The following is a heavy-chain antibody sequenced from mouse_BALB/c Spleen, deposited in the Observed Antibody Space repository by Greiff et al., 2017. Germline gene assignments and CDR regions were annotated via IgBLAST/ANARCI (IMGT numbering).Heavy chain of an antibody. D-gene: IGHD1-1*01. Sequence: EVNLVESGGGLVKPGGSLKLSCAASGFTFSSYAMSWVRQSPEKRLEWVAEISSGGSYTYYPDTVTGRFTISRDNAKNTLYLEMSSLRSEDTAMYYCAREGLRFYYFDYWGQGTTLTVSS. CDR2: ISSGGSYT. CDR1: GFTFSSYA. CDR3: AREGLRFYYFDY. J-gene: IGHJ2*01. V-gene: IGHV5-9-4*01.